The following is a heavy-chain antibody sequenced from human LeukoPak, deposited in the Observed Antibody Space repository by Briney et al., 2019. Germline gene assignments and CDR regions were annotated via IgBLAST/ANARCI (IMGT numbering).Heavy chain of an antibody. Sequence: PSETLSLTCTVSGGSISSSSYYWGWIRQPPGKGLEWIGSIYYSGSTYYNPSLKSRVTISVDTSKNQFSLKLSSVTAADTAVYYCARAMIGNPFDYWGQGTLVTVSS. V-gene: IGHV4-39*07. D-gene: IGHD3-22*01. J-gene: IGHJ4*02. CDR2: IYYSGST. CDR3: ARAMIGNPFDY. CDR1: GGSISSSSYY.